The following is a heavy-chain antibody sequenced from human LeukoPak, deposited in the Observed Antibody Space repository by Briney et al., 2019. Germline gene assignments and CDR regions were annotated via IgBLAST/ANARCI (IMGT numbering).Heavy chain of an antibody. CDR1: GYTFSSYG. Sequence: GASVKVSFKTSGYTFSSYGYSWVRQAPGQGLEWMGWVSPYNGNTRYQEKFQGRVTMTTDTSASTVYMELRSLRSDDTAVYYCARETRYIVTSKYNASDIWGQGTMVTVSS. J-gene: IGHJ3*02. V-gene: IGHV1-18*01. CDR2: VSPYNGNT. D-gene: IGHD5-12*01. CDR3: ARETRYIVTSKYNASDI.